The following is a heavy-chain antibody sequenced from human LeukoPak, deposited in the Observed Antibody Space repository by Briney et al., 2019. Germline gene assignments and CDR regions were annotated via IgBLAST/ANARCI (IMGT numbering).Heavy chain of an antibody. CDR1: GYTFTNYG. Sequence: SVKVSCKASGYTFTNYGISWVRQAPGQGLEWMGGIIPIFGTANYAQKFQGRVTITADESTSTAYMELSSLRSEDTAVYYCARARHSSGYYYYGMDVWGQGTTVTVSS. CDR2: IIPIFGTA. V-gene: IGHV1-69*13. D-gene: IGHD6-19*01. J-gene: IGHJ6*02. CDR3: ARARHSSGYYYYGMDV.